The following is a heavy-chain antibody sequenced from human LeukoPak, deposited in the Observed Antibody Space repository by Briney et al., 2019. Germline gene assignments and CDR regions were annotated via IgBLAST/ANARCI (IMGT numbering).Heavy chain of an antibody. J-gene: IGHJ4*02. CDR2: INHSGST. Sequence: PSETLSLTCAVYGGSFSGYYWSWIRQPPGKGLEWIGEINHSGSTNYNPCLKSRVTISVDTSKNQFSLKLSSVTAADTAVYYCARGRLGDNGSFDYWGQGTLVTVSS. V-gene: IGHV4-34*01. CDR1: GGSFSGYY. D-gene: IGHD3-10*01. CDR3: ARGRLGDNGSFDY.